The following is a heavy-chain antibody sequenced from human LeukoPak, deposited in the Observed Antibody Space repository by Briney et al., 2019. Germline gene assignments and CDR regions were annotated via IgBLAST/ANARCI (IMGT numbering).Heavy chain of an antibody. D-gene: IGHD3-3*01. Sequence: PSETLSLTCTVSGGSISSSSYYWGWIRQPPGKGLEWFGSIYHSGSTYYNPSLKSRVTISVDTSKNQFSLKLGSVTAADTAVYYCARDTYDTQGGYYYYYMDVWGKGTTVTVSS. J-gene: IGHJ6*03. CDR1: GGSISSSSYY. CDR2: IYHSGST. V-gene: IGHV4-39*07. CDR3: ARDTYDTQGGYYYYYMDV.